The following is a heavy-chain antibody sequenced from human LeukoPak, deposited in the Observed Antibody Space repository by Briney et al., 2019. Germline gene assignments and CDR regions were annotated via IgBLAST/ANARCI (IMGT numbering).Heavy chain of an antibody. Sequence: GGSLTLACAASGFTYSSYAMSWLRQAPGKGLEWVSAISGGGGSTYYADSVKGRFTVSRDNSKNTLYLQMNSLRPEDTAIYYCAKDLGNYYFDYWGQGTLVIVSS. D-gene: IGHD1-26*01. CDR2: ISGGGGST. J-gene: IGHJ4*02. V-gene: IGHV3-23*01. CDR3: AKDLGNYYFDY. CDR1: GFTYSSYA.